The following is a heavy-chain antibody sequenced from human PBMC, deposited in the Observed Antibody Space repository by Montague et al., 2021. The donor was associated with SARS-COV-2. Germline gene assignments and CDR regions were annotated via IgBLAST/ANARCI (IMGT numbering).Heavy chain of an antibody. Sequence: CAISGDSVARNRVTWRWHRQSPSRGREWVGRTYYRYKWYSDCAPSVRGRLTVNPDASKNEFSLELNYVTPEDTAVYYCVRYSGWFYFDFWGQGTLVTVSS. D-gene: IGHD6-19*01. V-gene: IGHV6-1*01. J-gene: IGHJ4*02. CDR3: VRYSGWFYFDF. CDR2: TYYRYKWYS. CDR1: GDSVARNRVT.